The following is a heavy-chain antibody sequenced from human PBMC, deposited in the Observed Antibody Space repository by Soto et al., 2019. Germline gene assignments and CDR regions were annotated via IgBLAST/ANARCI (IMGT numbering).Heavy chain of an antibody. CDR1: GFTFSSYS. D-gene: IGHD3-16*01. J-gene: IGHJ6*01. Sequence: GGSLRLSCAASGFTFSSYSMNWVRQAPGKGLEWVSAISGSGGSKYYADSVKGRFTISRDNSKNTLYLQMNSLRAEDTAVYYCAKVDKGYDYVWGSYYYYYYGMDVWGQGTTVTVSS. V-gene: IGHV3-23*01. CDR3: AKVDKGYDYVWGSYYYYYYGMDV. CDR2: ISGSGGSK.